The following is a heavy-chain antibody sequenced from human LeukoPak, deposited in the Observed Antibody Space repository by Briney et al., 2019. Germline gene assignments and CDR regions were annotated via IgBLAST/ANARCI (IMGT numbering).Heavy chain of an antibody. CDR1: GFTFSSYA. J-gene: IGHJ2*01. D-gene: IGHD1-26*01. Sequence: AGGSLRLSCAASGFTFSSYAMSWVRQAPGKGLEWVSAISGSGGSTYYADSVKGRFTISRDNAKNSLYLQMNSLRAEDTAVYYCARHGSLYSTWYFDLWGRGTLVTVSS. V-gene: IGHV3-23*01. CDR2: ISGSGGST. CDR3: ARHGSLYSTWYFDL.